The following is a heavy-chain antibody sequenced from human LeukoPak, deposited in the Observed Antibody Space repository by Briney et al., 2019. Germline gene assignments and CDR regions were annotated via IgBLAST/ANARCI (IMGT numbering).Heavy chain of an antibody. CDR2: ISSSSSYI. J-gene: IGHJ4*02. CDR1: GFTFSIYS. D-gene: IGHD2-2*01. Sequence: PGGSLRLSCAASGFTFSIYSMNWVRQAPGKGLEWVSSISSSSSYIHYTDSVKGRFTISRDNAKNSLYLQMNSLRAEDTAVYYCAREDTSLAYFDYWGQGTLVTVSS. CDR3: AREDTSLAYFDY. V-gene: IGHV3-21*01.